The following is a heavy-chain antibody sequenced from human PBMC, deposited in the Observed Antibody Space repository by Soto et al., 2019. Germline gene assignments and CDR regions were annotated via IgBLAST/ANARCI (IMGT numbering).Heavy chain of an antibody. CDR3: AREAAETVGDGYWCDP. Sequence: QVHLQESGPGLVRPSETLSLTSAVSGDSFSNYYWSWIRQSAGRGLEWIGRVYTTGGTNYTPSLKSRVTVSVDTSKNQFSLKLYSVTAADTAVYFCAREAAETVGDGYWCDPWGQGTLVTVSS. V-gene: IGHV4-4*07. CDR1: GDSFSNYY. CDR2: VYTTGGT. J-gene: IGHJ5*02. D-gene: IGHD3-10*01.